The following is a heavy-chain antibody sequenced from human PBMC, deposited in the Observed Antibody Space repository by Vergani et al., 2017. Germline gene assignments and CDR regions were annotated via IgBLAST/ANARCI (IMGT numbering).Heavy chain of an antibody. Sequence: EVQVVETGGGLVQPWGSLRLFCAASGFTVSSNYMSWVRQAPGKGLEWVSVIYSGGSTYYADSVKGRFIISRDNSKNTLYLQMNSLRAEDTAVYYCASSKDPWTFDYWGQGTLVTVSS. V-gene: IGHV3-66*01. CDR1: GFTVSSNY. CDR3: ASSKDPWTFDY. CDR2: IYSGGST. J-gene: IGHJ4*02. D-gene: IGHD2-2*01.